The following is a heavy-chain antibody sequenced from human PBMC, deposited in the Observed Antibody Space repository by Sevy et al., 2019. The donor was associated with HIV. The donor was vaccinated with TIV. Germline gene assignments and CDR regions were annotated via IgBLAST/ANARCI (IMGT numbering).Heavy chain of an antibody. CDR2: IIPIFGTA. D-gene: IGHD2-2*01. Sequence: SVKVSCKASGGTFSSYAISWVRQAPRQGLEWTGGIIPIFGTANYAQKFQGRVTIIADASTSTAYMELSVLRSEDTAVYYCAGGIDCSSTCCPIHPMRYYGMDVWGQGTTVTVSS. CDR1: GGTFSSYA. CDR3: AGGIDCSSTCCPIHPMRYYGMDV. J-gene: IGHJ6*02. V-gene: IGHV1-69*13.